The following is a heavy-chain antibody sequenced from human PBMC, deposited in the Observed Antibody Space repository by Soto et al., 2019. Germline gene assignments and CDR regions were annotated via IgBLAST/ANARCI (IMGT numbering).Heavy chain of an antibody. J-gene: IGHJ4*02. Sequence: ILSCAASGFTFTRYSMNWVRQAPGKGLEWVSSISSTTNYIYYADSMKGRFTVSRDNAKNSVYLEMNGLSAEDTAVYYCARESEDLTSNFDYWGQGTLVTVSS. V-gene: IGHV3-21*01. CDR2: ISSTTNYI. CDR3: ARESEDLTSNFDY. CDR1: GFTFTRYS.